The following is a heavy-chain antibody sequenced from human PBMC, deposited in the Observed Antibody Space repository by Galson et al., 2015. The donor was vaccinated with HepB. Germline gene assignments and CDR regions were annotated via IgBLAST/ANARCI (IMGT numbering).Heavy chain of an antibody. J-gene: IGHJ4*02. Sequence: SLRLSCAASGFTFSKYWMHWVRQVPGKGLVWVSHIDTEGSSTSYADSVKGRFTISRDNAKNTLNLQMDSLRAEDSAVYYCARDPARGDGQNFDCWGQGTLVTVSS. CDR3: ARDPARGDGQNFDC. V-gene: IGHV3-74*01. CDR1: GFTFSKYW. CDR2: IDTEGSST.